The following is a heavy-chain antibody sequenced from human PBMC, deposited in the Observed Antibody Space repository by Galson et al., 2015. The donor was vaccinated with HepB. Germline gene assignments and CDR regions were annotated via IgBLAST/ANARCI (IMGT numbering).Heavy chain of an antibody. J-gene: IGHJ4*02. V-gene: IGHV3-66*01. CDR1: GFTVSSNY. CDR2: LYRGGST. D-gene: IGHD6-19*01. CDR3: AREASSGYYYFDY. Sequence: SLRLSCAASGFTVSSNYMTWVRQAPGKGLEWVSTLYRGGSTYYADSVKGRFTISRDNSKNTLFLQMNSLRAEDTAVYYCAREASSGYYYFDYWGQGTLVTASS.